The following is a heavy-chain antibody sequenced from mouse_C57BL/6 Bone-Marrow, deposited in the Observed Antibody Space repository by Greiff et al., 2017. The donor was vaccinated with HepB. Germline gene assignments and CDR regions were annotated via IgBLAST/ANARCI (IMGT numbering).Heavy chain of an antibody. D-gene: IGHD2-5*01. CDR2: IYPGSGST. J-gene: IGHJ2*01. CDR1: GYTFTSYW. V-gene: IGHV1-55*01. Sequence: VKLQESGAELVKPGASVKMSCKASGYTFTSYWITWVKQRPGQGLEWIGDIYPGSGSTNYNEKFKSKATLTVDTSSSTAYMQLSSLTSEDSAVYYCARTYYSNYVYFDYWGQGTTLTVSS. CDR3: ARTYYSNYVYFDY.